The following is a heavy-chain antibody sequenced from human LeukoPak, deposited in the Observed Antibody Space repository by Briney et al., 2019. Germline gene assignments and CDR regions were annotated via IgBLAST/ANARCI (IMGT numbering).Heavy chain of an antibody. V-gene: IGHV3-74*01. Sequence: GGSLRLSCAASGFTFSSYWMHWVRQAPGKGLVWVSRMNSDASSTNYADSVKGRFTISRDNAKNTLYLQMNSLRTEDTAVYYCASVTVLGKRNAFDNWGQGIMVTVSS. D-gene: IGHD7-27*01. CDR1: GFTFSSYW. CDR2: MNSDASST. J-gene: IGHJ3*02. CDR3: ASVTVLGKRNAFDN.